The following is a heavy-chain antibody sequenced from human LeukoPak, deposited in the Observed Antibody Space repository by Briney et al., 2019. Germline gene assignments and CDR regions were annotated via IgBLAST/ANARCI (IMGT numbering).Heavy chain of an antibody. CDR1: GFTFDDYA. Sequence: GGSLRLSCAASGFTFDDYAMHWVRQAPGKGLEWVSGISWNSGITAYADSVKGRFTISRDNAKNTLYLQMNSLRAEDMALYYCVKAIGYSNTWTFINWGQGTLVTVSS. D-gene: IGHD6-13*01. CDR3: VKAIGYSNTWTFIN. CDR2: ISWNSGIT. J-gene: IGHJ4*02. V-gene: IGHV3-9*03.